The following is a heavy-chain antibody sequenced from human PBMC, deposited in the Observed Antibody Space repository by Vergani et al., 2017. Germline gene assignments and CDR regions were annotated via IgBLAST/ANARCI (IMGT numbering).Heavy chain of an antibody. CDR2: ISSSSATI. J-gene: IGHJ4*02. CDR1: GFTFSTYS. CDR3: ASSNWGXFDY. Sequence: DVQLVESGGGLVQPGGSLRLSCAASGFTFSTYSMNWVRQAPGKGLEWVSYISSSSATIYYADSVKGRFTISRDNAKNSLYLQMNSLRAEDTAVYYCASSNWGXFDYWGRGTLVTVSS. D-gene: IGHD7-27*01. V-gene: IGHV3-48*01.